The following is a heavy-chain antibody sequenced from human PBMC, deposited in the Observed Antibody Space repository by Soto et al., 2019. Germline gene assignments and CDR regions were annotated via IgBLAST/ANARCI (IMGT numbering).Heavy chain of an antibody. D-gene: IGHD1-26*01. V-gene: IGHV3-64D*08. CDR1: GFTFSSYA. Sequence: SGGSLRLSCSASGFTFSSYAMHWVRQAPGKGLEYVSAISSNGGSTYYADSVKGRFTISRDNSKNTLYLQMSSLRAEDTAVYYCVTSEYSGSYFVLFAPCGQGSLVTVSS. J-gene: IGHJ5*02. CDR3: VTSEYSGSYFVLFAP. CDR2: ISSNGGST.